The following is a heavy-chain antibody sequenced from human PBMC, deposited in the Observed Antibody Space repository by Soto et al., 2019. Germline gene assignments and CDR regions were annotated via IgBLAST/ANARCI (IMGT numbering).Heavy chain of an antibody. Sequence: QMQLVQSGAEVKKTGSSVTVSCKALGNTFTYRYLHWVRQAPGQALEWMGWITPFNGDVDYAQKFQERVTITRDRSINTAYMQMSSLRPEDTAMYFCASGGAGSGPFTWELPDQWGQGTLVTVSS. CDR1: GNTFTYRY. D-gene: IGHD1-26*01. V-gene: IGHV1-45*02. CDR2: ITPFNGDV. CDR3: ASGGAGSGPFTWELPDQ. J-gene: IGHJ4*02.